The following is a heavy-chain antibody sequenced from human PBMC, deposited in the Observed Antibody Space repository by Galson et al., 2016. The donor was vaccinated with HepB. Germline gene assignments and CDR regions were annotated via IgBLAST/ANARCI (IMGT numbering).Heavy chain of an antibody. D-gene: IGHD2-2*01. CDR1: GYTFIRNS. CDR3: ARGGGYAVDS. Sequence: SVKVSCKASGYTFIRNSITWVRQAHGQGLEWMGWISTYSGDTKYIEKFQGRVTMTTDTSTSTAYMELRGLRSDDTAVYYCARGGGYAVDSWGQGTPVTVSS. V-gene: IGHV1-18*01. J-gene: IGHJ4*02. CDR2: ISTYSGDT.